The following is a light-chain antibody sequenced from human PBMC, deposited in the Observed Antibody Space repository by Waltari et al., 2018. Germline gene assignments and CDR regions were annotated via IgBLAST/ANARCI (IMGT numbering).Light chain of an antibody. Sequence: DVQMTQSPSSLSASVGDRVTITCRASQTVYQYLNWEQQRQGQVPRLLIYSASTLQSGVPSRFSGSGSGTDFTLTITGLQPEDVGIYYCQQTSRTPLTFGGGTKVELK. J-gene: IGKJ4*01. CDR2: SAS. CDR3: QQTSRTPLT. CDR1: QTVYQY. V-gene: IGKV1-39*01.